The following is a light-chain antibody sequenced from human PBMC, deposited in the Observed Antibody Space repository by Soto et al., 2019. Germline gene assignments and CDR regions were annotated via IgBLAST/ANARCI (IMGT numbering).Light chain of an antibody. J-gene: IGLJ3*02. CDR1: SGSVSTSYY. V-gene: IGLV8-61*01. Sequence: QTVVTQEPSFSVSPGRTVTLTCGLSSGSVSTSYYPSWYQQTPGQAPRTLIYSTNTRSSVVPDRFSGSILGNKAALTITGAEADDESDYCCGLYMGSGIWVFGGGTKLTVL. CDR3: GLYMGSGIWV. CDR2: STN.